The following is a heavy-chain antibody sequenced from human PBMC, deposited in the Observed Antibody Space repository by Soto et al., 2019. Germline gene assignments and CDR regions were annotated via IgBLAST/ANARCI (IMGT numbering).Heavy chain of an antibody. CDR3: ARGPYGDYIYYYYGKDV. CDR2: IIPIFGTA. J-gene: IGHJ6*02. Sequence: QVQLVQSGAEVKKPGSSVKVSCKASGGTFSSYAISWVRQAPGQGLEWMGGIIPIFGTANYEQKFQGRVTITVDESTSTAYMALSRLRSEDTAVYSCARGPYGDYIYYYYGKDVWGQGTTVTVSS. D-gene: IGHD4-17*01. V-gene: IGHV1-69*01. CDR1: GGTFSSYA.